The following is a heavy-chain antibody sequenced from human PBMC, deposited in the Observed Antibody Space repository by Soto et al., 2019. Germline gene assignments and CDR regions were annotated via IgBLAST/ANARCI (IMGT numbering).Heavy chain of an antibody. CDR1: GFTFSSYG. CDR3: ASGAVAGTEYYVY. J-gene: IGHJ4*02. D-gene: IGHD6-19*01. Sequence: QVQLVESGGGVVQPGRSLRLSCAASGFTFSSYGMHWVRQAPGKGLEWVAVISSDRSNEYYADSVKGRFTISRDNSKNTLYLQMNSLRADDTAVYYCASGAVAGTEYYVYWGQGTLVTVSS. V-gene: IGHV3-30*03. CDR2: ISSDRSNE.